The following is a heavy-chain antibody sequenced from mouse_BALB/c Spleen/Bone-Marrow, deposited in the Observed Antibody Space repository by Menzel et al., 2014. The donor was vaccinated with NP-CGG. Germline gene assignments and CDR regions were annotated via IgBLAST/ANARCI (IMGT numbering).Heavy chain of an antibody. CDR3: TTLARNYFDY. D-gene: IGHD3-1*01. V-gene: IGHV1-5*01. J-gene: IGHJ2*01. CDR1: GYTFTSYW. Sequence: DVQLQESGTVLARPGASVKMSCKAPGYTFTSYWMHWVKQRPGQGLEWIGTIYPGKSDTTYNQKFKGKAKLTAVTSTSTAYMELSSLTNEDSAVYYCTTLARNYFDYWGQGTTLTVSS. CDR2: IYPGKSDT.